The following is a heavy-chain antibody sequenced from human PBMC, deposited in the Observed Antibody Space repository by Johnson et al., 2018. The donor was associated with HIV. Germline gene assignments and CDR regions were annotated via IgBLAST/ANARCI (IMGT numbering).Heavy chain of an antibody. J-gene: IGHJ3*02. CDR3: AKDQYGSSGRYAFDI. CDR1: GFTFSSYG. D-gene: IGHD3-10*01. CDR2: IWFDGSNK. Sequence: VQLVESGGGVVQPGRSLRLSCAASGFTFSSYGMHWVRQAPGKGLEWVAVIWFDGSNKYYADSVKGLFTISRDNSKNTLYLQMNSLRAEDTAVYYCAKDQYGSSGRYAFDIWGQGTMVTVSS. V-gene: IGHV3-33*06.